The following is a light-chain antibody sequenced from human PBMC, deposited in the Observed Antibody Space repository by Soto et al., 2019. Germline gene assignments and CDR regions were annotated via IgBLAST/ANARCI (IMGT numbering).Light chain of an antibody. CDR2: DAS. CDR1: QSVSSSY. V-gene: IGKV3D-20*02. CDR3: QQRSNWVT. Sequence: EIVLTQSPGTLSLYPGERAXLYCRASQSVSSSYLVWHQQKPGQAPRLLIYDASNRATGIPARFSGSGSGTDFTLTISSLEPEDFAVYYCQQRSNWVTFGQGTRLEIK. J-gene: IGKJ5*01.